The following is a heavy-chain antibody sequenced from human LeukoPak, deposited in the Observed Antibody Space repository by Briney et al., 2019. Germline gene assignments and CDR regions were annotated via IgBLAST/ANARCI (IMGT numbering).Heavy chain of an antibody. J-gene: IGHJ4*02. Sequence: GGSLRLSCAASGFTFSDSFMSWIRQAPGKGLEWLAYINGSGSNLYYADAVRGRFTISRDNAKNSLYLQMNSLRAEGTAVYFCARRDYDSYFDYWGQGALVTVSS. CDR2: INGSGSNL. CDR1: GFTFSDSF. CDR3: ARRDYDSYFDY. V-gene: IGHV3-11*04. D-gene: IGHD4-17*01.